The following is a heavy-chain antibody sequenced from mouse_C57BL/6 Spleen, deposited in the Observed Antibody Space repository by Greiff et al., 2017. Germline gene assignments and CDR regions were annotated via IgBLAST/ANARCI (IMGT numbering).Heavy chain of an antibody. CDR3: AATVVARFDV. V-gene: IGHV5-17*01. Sequence: EVMLEESGGGLVKPGGSLKLSCAASGFTFSDYGMHWVRQAPEKGLEWVAYISSGRSIIYYADTVKGRFTISRDHAKNTLLLQMTSLRSEDTAMYYCAATVVARFDVWGTRTTVTVSS. D-gene: IGHD1-1*01. J-gene: IGHJ1*03. CDR1: GFTFSDYG. CDR2: ISSGRSII.